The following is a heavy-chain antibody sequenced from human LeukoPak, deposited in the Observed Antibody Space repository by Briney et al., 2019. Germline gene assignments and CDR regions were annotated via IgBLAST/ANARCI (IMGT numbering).Heavy chain of an antibody. J-gene: IGHJ6*03. CDR3: ARSHCGGDCYSSRWQILYGYYYYYMDV. V-gene: IGHV4-34*01. Sequence: PSETLSLTRVVYVESFRVFYGTCVSESPGKRLECMGEINRRGSSSYNPSLKSRIMISVDMCKNQFSLKVRSVTAADTAVYYSARSHCGGDCYSSRWQILYGYYYYYMDVWGTGTTVTVSS. D-gene: IGHD2-21*02. CDR1: VESFRVFY. CDR2: INRRGSS.